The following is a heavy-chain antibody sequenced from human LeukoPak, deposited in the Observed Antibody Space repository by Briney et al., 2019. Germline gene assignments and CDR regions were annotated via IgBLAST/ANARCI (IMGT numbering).Heavy chain of an antibody. CDR1: GGSFRGYY. CDR3: ARGLAAGYDFDY. V-gene: IGHV4-34*01. J-gene: IGHJ4*02. Sequence: PSETLSLTCAAYGGSFRGYYWTWIRQPPGEGLEWSGEIYHGGNTNQNPSLKTRVTISIDTSKNQFSLKLTSVTAADTAVYYCARGLAAGYDFDYWGQGTLVTVSS. CDR2: IYHGGNT. D-gene: IGHD6-13*01.